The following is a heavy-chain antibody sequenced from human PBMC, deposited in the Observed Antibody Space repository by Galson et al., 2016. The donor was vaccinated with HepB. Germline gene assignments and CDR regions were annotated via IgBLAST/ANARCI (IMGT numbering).Heavy chain of an antibody. D-gene: IGHD2/OR15-2a*01. J-gene: IGHJ1*01. CDR2: IDHRGNT. V-gene: IGHV4-34*01. CDR3: ARGLLQYCDNLDCPAALLYH. Sequence: SETLSLTCAVVYGGSLSGYYWSWIRQVPGKTLEWIAEIDHRGNTKYNPSLKSRVTISMDTSKNQFTLKVRSVTAADTATYYCARGLLQYCDNLDCPAALLYHWGPGSLVSVSS. CDR1: GGSLSGYY.